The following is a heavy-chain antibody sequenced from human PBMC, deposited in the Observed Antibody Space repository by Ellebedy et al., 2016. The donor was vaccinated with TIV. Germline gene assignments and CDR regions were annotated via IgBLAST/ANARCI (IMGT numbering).Heavy chain of an antibody. D-gene: IGHD2-2*01. CDR1: GYSFSTYW. CDR3: ARFGFCGTTNCYGGYYYYGMDV. V-gene: IGHV5-10-1*01. CDR2: IDPSDSYI. Sequence: GESLKISCKGSGYSFSTYWIGWVRQMPGKGLEWMGRIDPSDSYIHYNPSFQGHVTISVDKSINTAYLQWSSLKASDTAIYYCARFGFCGTTNCYGGYYYYGMDVWGQGTTVTVSS. J-gene: IGHJ6*02.